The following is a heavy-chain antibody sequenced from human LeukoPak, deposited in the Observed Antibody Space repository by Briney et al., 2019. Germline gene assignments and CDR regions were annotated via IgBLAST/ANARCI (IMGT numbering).Heavy chain of an antibody. J-gene: IGHJ4*02. V-gene: IGHV4-38-2*02. CDR3: ARKYGVAVAVFDY. D-gene: IGHD6-19*01. CDR1: GYSISSGYY. CDR2: IYHSGST. Sequence: SETLSLTCNVSGYSISSGYYWGWIRQPPGKGLEWIGSIYHSGSTYYNPSLKSRVTISVDTSKNQFSLKLSSVTAADTAVYYCARKYGVAVAVFDYWGQGTLVTVSS.